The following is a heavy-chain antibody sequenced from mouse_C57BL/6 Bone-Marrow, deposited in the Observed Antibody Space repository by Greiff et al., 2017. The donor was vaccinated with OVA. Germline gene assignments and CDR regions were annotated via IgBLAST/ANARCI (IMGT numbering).Heavy chain of an antibody. CDR3: ARGDY. Sequence: EVKLMESGGGLVKPGGSLKLSCAASGFTFSDYGMHWVRQAPEKGLEWVAYISSGSSTIYYADTVKGRFTITRDNAKSTLFLQVTTLGYEDTAVYYCARGDYWGQGTSVTVSS. V-gene: IGHV5-17*01. J-gene: IGHJ4*01. CDR2: ISSGSSTI. CDR1: GFTFSDYG.